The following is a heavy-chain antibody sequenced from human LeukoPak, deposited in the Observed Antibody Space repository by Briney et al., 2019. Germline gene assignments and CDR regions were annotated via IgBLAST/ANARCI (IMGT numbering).Heavy chain of an antibody. CDR3: ARRNVVGATTFFDY. J-gene: IGHJ4*02. CDR2: INSDGSST. V-gene: IGHV3-74*01. CDR1: GFTFSSYW. Sequence: GGSLRLSCAASGFTFSSYWMHWVRQAPGKGLVWVSRINSDGSSTSYADSVKGRFTISRDNAKNTLYLQMNSLRAEDAAVYYCARRNVVGATTFFDYWGQGTLVTVSS. D-gene: IGHD1-26*01.